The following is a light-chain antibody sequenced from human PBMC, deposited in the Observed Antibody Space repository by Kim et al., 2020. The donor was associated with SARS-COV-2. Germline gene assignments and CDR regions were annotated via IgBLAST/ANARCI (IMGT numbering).Light chain of an antibody. CDR3: SSYTSSSTLWV. J-gene: IGLJ3*02. CDR1: SSDVGGYNY. CDR2: EVS. Sequence: QSALTQPASVSGSPGQSITISCTGTSSDVGGYNYVSWYQQHPGKAPKLMIYEVSNRPSGVSNRFSGSKSGKTASLTISGLQAEDEADYYCSSYTSSSTLWVFGGGTQLTVL. V-gene: IGLV2-14*01.